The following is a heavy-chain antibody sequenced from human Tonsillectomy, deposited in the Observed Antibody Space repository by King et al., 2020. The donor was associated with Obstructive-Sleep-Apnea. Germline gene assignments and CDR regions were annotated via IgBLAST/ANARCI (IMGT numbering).Heavy chain of an antibody. CDR3: AKSQHWCSGGSCYLDY. D-gene: IGHD2-15*01. Sequence: VQLVESGGGVVQPGRSLRLSCAASGFTFSSYGMHWVRQAPGKGLEWVAFIRYDGSNKYYADSVKGRFTISRDNSKNTLYLQMNSLRAEDTAVYYCAKSQHWCSGGSCYLDYWGQGTLVTVSS. J-gene: IGHJ4*02. CDR2: IRYDGSNK. V-gene: IGHV3-30*02. CDR1: GFTFSSYG.